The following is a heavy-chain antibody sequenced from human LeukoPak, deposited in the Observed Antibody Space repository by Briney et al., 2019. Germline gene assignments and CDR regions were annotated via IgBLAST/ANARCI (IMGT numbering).Heavy chain of an antibody. D-gene: IGHD4-11*01. CDR3: AKDPPSPDPYSNYLFDY. J-gene: IGHJ4*02. CDR1: GLTFSGYG. CDR2: IRYDGSNK. V-gene: IGHV3-30*02. Sequence: GGSLRLSCAASGLTFSGYGMHWVRQAPGKGLEWVAYIRYDGSNKHYADSVKGRFTISRDNSKNTLYLQMNSLRGEDTAVYYCAKDPPSPDPYSNYLFDYWGQGTLVTVSS.